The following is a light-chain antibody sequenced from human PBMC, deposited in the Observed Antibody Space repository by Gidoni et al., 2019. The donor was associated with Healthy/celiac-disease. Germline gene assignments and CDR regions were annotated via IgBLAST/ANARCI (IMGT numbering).Light chain of an antibody. CDR3: QQSYSTPRYT. CDR2: AAS. CDR1: QSISSY. V-gene: IGKV1-39*01. Sequence: DIQITQSPSSLSASVGDRVTITCRASQSISSYLNWYQQKPGKAPKLLIYAASSLQSGGPSRSSGSGSGTDFTLTISSLQPEDFATYYCQQSYSTPRYTFXQXTKLEIK. J-gene: IGKJ2*01.